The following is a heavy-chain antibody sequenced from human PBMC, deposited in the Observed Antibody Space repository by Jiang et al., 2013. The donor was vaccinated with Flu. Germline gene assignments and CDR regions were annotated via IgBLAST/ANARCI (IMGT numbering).Heavy chain of an antibody. CDR3: TTEYSSSPAY. V-gene: IGHV4-39*07. CDR1: GGSVSSTTYH. J-gene: IGHJ4*02. Sequence: LLKPSETLSLTCTVSGGSVSSTTYHWGWVRQPPGKGLEWIGSIYHSGVTYYNLSLKSRLTISIDTSKNQFSLKLNSVTAADTAFYYCTTEYSSSPAYWGQGTLVTVSS. CDR2: IYHSGVT. D-gene: IGHD6-13*01.